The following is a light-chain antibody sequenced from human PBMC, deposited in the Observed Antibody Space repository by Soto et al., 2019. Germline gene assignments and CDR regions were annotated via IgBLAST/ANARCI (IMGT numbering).Light chain of an antibody. V-gene: IGKV3-11*01. Sequence: EIVLTQSPATLSLSPGERATLSCRASQSVSSYLAWYQQKPGQAPRLLIYDASNRATGIPARFSGSGSGTDCTLTIRSLEPEDFAVYYCQQRSNWLTFGQGTKVEIK. CDR1: QSVSSY. J-gene: IGKJ1*01. CDR2: DAS. CDR3: QQRSNWLT.